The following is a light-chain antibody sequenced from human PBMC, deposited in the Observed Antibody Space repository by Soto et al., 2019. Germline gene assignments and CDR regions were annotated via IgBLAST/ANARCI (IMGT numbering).Light chain of an antibody. CDR2: EVT. V-gene: IGLV2-14*01. Sequence: QPASVSGSPGQSITISCTGTSGDIGSYNRVSWYQQHPGKAPKLIIYEVTDRPSGVSNRFSGSKSGNTASLTISGLQAEDEAEYYCSSYTNINTRACVFGTGTKVTVL. J-gene: IGLJ1*01. CDR3: SSYTNINTRACV. CDR1: SGDIGSYNR.